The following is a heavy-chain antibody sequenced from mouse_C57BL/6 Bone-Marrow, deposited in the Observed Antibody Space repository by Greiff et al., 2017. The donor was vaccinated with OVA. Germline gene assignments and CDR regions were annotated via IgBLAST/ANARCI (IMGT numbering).Heavy chain of an antibody. Sequence: VQLKEPGPELVKPGASVKLSCKASGYTFTDYNMDWVKQSHGKSLEWIGDINPNNGGTIYNQKFKGKATLTVDKSSSTAYMGLRSLTSEDTAVYYCARKGLLLLDYWGQGTTLTVSS. J-gene: IGHJ2*01. CDR3: ARKGLLLLDY. V-gene: IGHV1-18*01. CDR2: INPNNGGT. D-gene: IGHD2-3*01. CDR1: GYTFTDYN.